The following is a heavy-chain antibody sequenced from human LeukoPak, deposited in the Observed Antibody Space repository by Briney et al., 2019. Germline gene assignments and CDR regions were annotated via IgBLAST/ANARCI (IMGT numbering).Heavy chain of an antibody. CDR1: GFTFSSYS. CDR2: ISSSSSYI. Sequence: GVSLRLSCAASGFTFSSYSMNWVRQAPGKGLVWVLSISSSSSYIYYADPVKGRFTISRDNAKNSLYLQMNSLRAEDTALYYCAKASLGYCSGGSCFFDYWGQGTLVSVSS. J-gene: IGHJ4*02. D-gene: IGHD2-15*01. CDR3: AKASLGYCSGGSCFFDY. V-gene: IGHV3-21*04.